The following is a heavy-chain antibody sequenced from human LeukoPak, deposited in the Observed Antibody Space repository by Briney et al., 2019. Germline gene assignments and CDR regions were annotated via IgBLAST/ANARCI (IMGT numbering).Heavy chain of an antibody. CDR3: AKEKWQLAHYNWFDP. D-gene: IGHD6-6*01. V-gene: IGHV3-23*01. CDR2: ISGSGGST. Sequence: GGSLRLSCAASGFTFSSYAMSWVRQAPGKGLEWVSAISGSGGSTYYADSVKGRFTISRDNSKNTLYLQMNSLRAEDTAVYYCAKEKWQLAHYNWFDPWAREPWSPSPQ. CDR1: GFTFSSYA. J-gene: IGHJ5*02.